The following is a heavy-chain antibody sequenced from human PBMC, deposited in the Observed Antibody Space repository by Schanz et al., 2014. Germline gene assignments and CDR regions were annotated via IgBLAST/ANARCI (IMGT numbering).Heavy chain of an antibody. D-gene: IGHD1-26*01. CDR2: ISPYNGNT. CDR1: GYTFSSYG. J-gene: IGHJ4*02. V-gene: IGHV1-18*01. Sequence: QVQLVQSGAEVKKPGASVKVSCKTSGYTFSSYGITWVRQAPGQGLEWMGWISPYNGNTNYAPKVQGRVTVTTDTSTSTVYMELRSLTSDDSAVYYCARDRDQWDGNYLDYWGQGTLVTVSS. CDR3: ARDRDQWDGNYLDY.